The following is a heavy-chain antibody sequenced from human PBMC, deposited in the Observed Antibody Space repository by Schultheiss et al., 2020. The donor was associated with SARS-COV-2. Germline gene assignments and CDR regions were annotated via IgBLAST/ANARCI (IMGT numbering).Heavy chain of an antibody. CDR2: VYHSGTT. Sequence: SETLSLMCTVSGASVSSGGYYWGWIRQPPGKGLELIGSVYHSGTTHFNPSLKSRVNISIDTSKNQLSLKLNSVSAGDTAVYYCARGFGVAGTDYWGQGTPVTVAS. J-gene: IGHJ4*02. D-gene: IGHD3-3*01. V-gene: IGHV4-39*07. CDR1: GASVSSGGYY. CDR3: ARGFGVAGTDY.